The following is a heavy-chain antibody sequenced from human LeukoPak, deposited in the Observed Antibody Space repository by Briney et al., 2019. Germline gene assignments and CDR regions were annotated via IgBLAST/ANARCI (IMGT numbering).Heavy chain of an antibody. D-gene: IGHD3-22*01. J-gene: IGHJ5*02. V-gene: IGHV1-18*01. CDR1: GYTFTSYG. CDR2: ISAYNGNT. Sequence: ASVKVSCKASGYTFTSYGISWVRQAPGQGLEWMGWISAYNGNTNYAQKLQGRVTMTTDTSTSTAYMELRSLRSDDTAVYYCARDTYYDSSGYNNWFDPWGQGALVTVSS. CDR3: ARDTYYDSSGYNNWFDP.